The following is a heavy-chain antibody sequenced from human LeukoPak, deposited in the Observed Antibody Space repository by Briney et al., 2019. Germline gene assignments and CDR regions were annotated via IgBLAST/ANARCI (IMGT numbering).Heavy chain of an antibody. V-gene: IGHV3-53*01. CDR3: AKAPVTTCSGAYCYPFDY. Sequence: GGSLRLSCAASGFTVSDNYMSWVRQAPGKGLEWVSIIYSDGSTYYADSVKGRFTISRDNSKNTLYLQMNSLRAEDAAVYYCAKAPVTTCSGAYCYPFDYWGQGTLVTVSS. CDR2: IYSDGST. J-gene: IGHJ4*02. CDR1: GFTVSDNY. D-gene: IGHD2-15*01.